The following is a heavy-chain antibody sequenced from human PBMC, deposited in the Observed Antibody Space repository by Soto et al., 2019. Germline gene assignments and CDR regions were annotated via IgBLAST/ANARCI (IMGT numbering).Heavy chain of an antibody. J-gene: IGHJ4*02. CDR2: ISTYNGNA. V-gene: IGHV1-18*01. CDR1: GYTFTTYG. D-gene: IGHD3-22*01. Sequence: QVQLVQSGAEVKKPGASVKVSCKASGYTFTTYGISWVRQAPGQGLEWMGWISTYNGNANYAQKLQDRVTMTTDRSTSTAYMELRSLRSDDTAVYYCARVDYDGSGRPFYYWGQGTLVTVSS. CDR3: ARVDYDGSGRPFYY.